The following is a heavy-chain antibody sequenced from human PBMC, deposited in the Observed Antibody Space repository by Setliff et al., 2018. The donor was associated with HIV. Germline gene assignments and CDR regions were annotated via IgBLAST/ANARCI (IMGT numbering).Heavy chain of an antibody. D-gene: IGHD1-20*01. Sequence: SETLSLTCTLYGGSLTNFWWTWIRQSPGKGLEWIGEINHSGSTNYNPSLKSRVTISVDTSKNQFSLKVSSVTAADTAVYYCARAVYYFDFWGQGTLVTVSS. J-gene: IGHJ4*02. V-gene: IGHV4-34*01. CDR1: GGSLTNFW. CDR3: ARAVYYFDF. CDR2: INHSGST.